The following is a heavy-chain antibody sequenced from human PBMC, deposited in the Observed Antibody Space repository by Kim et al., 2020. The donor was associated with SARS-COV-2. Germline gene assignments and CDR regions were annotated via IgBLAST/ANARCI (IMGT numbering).Heavy chain of an antibody. CDR1: GFTVSNND. J-gene: IGHJ6*01. CDR2: IDSSAGT. D-gene: IGHD1-26*01. V-gene: IGHV3-66*01. CDR3: STKGHTHRGPHSAVDYY. Sequence: GGSLRLSCVDSGFTVSNNDMSWVRQAPGKGLEWVSVIDSSAGTYYADALMSRFTITRDNYKNTLLLQMNSLRGEDTTADYCSTKGHTHRGPHSAVDYY.